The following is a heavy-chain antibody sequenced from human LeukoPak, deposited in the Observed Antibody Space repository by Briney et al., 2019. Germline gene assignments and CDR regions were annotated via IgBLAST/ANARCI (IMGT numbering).Heavy chain of an antibody. J-gene: IGHJ6*03. CDR2: IILDGSEK. Sequence: GGSLRLSCAASGFTFSNYWMTWVRQAPGKGLEWVANIILDGSEKYYVDSVKGRFTISRDNAKNSLYLQMNSLRAEDTAVYYCAKGDCSSTSCPFYYYYYYMDVWGKGTTVTISS. CDR3: AKGDCSSTSCPFYYYYYYMDV. V-gene: IGHV3-7*01. CDR1: GFTFSNYW. D-gene: IGHD2-2*01.